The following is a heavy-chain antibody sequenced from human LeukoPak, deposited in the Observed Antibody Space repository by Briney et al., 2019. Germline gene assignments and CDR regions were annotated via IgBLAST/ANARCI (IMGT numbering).Heavy chain of an antibody. CDR3: ARVSKLRIAALGLDY. Sequence: ASVKVSCKASGYTFTSYGISWVRQAPGQGLEWMGLISAYNGNTNYAQKLQGRVTMTTDTSTSTAYMELRSLRSDGTAVYYCARVSKLRIAALGLDYWGQGTLVTVSS. J-gene: IGHJ4*02. CDR2: ISAYNGNT. CDR1: GYTFTSYG. V-gene: IGHV1-18*01. D-gene: IGHD6-6*01.